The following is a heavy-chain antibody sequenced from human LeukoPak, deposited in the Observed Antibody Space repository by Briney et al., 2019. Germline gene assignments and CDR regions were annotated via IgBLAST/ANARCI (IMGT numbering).Heavy chain of an antibody. V-gene: IGHV1-18*01. CDR3: AKDWNILTGRNCFDP. CDR1: GYTFNNYG. D-gene: IGHD3-9*01. J-gene: IGHJ5*02. CDR2: VSPYNGDT. Sequence: ASVKVSCKASGYTFNNYGISWVRQAPGQGLEWMAWVSPYNGDTNYAQKFQGRVTMSTDTSTSTAYMELRSLRFDDTAIYYCAKDWNILTGRNCFDPWGQGTLVTVSS.